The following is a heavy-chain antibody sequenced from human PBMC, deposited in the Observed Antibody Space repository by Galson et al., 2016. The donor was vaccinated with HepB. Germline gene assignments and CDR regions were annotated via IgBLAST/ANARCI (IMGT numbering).Heavy chain of an antibody. CDR1: GLAFTAYE. CDR3: AKDQIPGAPDFFDF. CDR2: MSPGGSIK. J-gene: IGHJ4*02. V-gene: IGHV3-30*18. D-gene: IGHD2-21*01. Sequence: SLRLSCATSGLAFTAYEVHWVRQAPGKGLEWVAVMSPGGSIKLYTDSVKGRFTISRDNSRNTLYLQMNSLRPEDTAVYYCAKDQIPGAPDFFDFWGQGTLVTVSS.